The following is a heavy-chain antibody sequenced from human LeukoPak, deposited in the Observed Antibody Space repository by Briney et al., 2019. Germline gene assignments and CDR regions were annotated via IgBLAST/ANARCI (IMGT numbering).Heavy chain of an antibody. D-gene: IGHD2-15*01. CDR1: GFTFSSYS. Sequence: GGSLRLSCAASGFTFSSYSMNWVRQTPGKGLEWVSSISSSSYIYYADSVKGRFTISRDNAKNSLYLQMNSLRAEDTAVYYCARDWTLLRGKDDYWGQGTLVTVSS. J-gene: IGHJ4*02. CDR3: ARDWTLLRGKDDY. V-gene: IGHV3-21*01. CDR2: ISSSSYI.